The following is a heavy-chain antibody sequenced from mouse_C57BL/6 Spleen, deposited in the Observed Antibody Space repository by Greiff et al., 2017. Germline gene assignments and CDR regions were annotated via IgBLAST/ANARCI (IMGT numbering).Heavy chain of an antibody. CDR2: INPYNGGT. D-gene: IGHD2-4*01. Sequence: EVQLQQSGPVLVKPGASVKMSCKASGYTFTDYYMNWVKQSHGKSLEWIGVINPYNGGTSYNQKFKGKATLTVDKSSSTAYMELHSLTSEDSAVXCGARRGEDYDRGSWFAYWGQGTLGTVSA. J-gene: IGHJ3*01. CDR3: ARRGEDYDRGSWFAY. V-gene: IGHV1-19*01. CDR1: GYTFTDYY.